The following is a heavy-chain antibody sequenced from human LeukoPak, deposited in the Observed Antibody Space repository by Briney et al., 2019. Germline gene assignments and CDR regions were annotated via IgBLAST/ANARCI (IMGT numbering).Heavy chain of an antibody. Sequence: GASVKVSCKASGYTFTGYYMHWVRQAPGQGLEWMGWINPNSGGTNYAQKFQGWVTMTRDTSISTAYMELRRLRSDGTAVYYCARDASEGIAAAGEPRVDPWGQGTLVTVSS. D-gene: IGHD6-13*01. CDR1: GYTFTGYY. CDR2: INPNSGGT. J-gene: IGHJ5*02. CDR3: ARDASEGIAAAGEPRVDP. V-gene: IGHV1-2*04.